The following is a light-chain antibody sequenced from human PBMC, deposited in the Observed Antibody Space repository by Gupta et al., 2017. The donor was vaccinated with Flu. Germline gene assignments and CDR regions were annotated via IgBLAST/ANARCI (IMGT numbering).Light chain of an antibody. CDR1: QTFSSSF. CDR2: GVS. J-gene: IGKJ2*01. V-gene: IGKV3-20*01. CDR3: QQYGSSPPYT. Sequence: TLSLSPGERATLSCRASQTFSSSFLAWYQQKPGQAPRLLIYGVSNRATGIPDRFTGSGSGTDFTLTISRLEPEDFAVYYCQQYGSSPPYTFGQGT.